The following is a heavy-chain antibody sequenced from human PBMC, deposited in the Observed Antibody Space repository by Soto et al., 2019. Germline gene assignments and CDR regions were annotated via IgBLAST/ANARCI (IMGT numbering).Heavy chain of an antibody. CDR2: ISAYNGNT. J-gene: IGHJ4*02. CDR3: SSDSPPVDY. CDR1: GYTFTNYG. Sequence: QVQLVQSGAEVKKPGASVKVSCKASGYTFTNYGISWVRQAPGPGIEWMGWISAYNGNTNHAQKLQGRVTMTTDTSTSKAYMELRRLRSDGTAVYYCSSDSPPVDYWGQGTLVTVSS. V-gene: IGHV1-18*01.